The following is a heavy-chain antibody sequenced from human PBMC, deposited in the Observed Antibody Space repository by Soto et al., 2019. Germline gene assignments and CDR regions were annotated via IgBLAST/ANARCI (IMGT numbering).Heavy chain of an antibody. CDR2: ISYDGSNK. Sequence: GGSLRLSCAASGFTFSSYGMHWVRQAPGKGLEWVAVISYDGSNKYYADSVKGRFTISRDNSKNTLYLQMNSLRAEDTAVYYCARVHLRDVVVVAATTDYWGQGTLVTVS. CDR1: GFTFSSYG. V-gene: IGHV3-30*03. CDR3: ARVHLRDVVVVAATTDY. D-gene: IGHD2-15*01. J-gene: IGHJ4*02.